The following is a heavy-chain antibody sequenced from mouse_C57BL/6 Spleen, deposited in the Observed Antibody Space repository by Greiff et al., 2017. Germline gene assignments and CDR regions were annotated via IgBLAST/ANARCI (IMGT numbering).Heavy chain of an antibody. J-gene: IGHJ2*01. CDR1: GYTFTSYG. Sequence: EVQLQQSGAELVRPGSSVKMSCKTSGYTFTSYGMNWVKQRPGQGLEWIGYIYVGNGYTAYNEKFKGKATLTSDTSSSTAYMQLSSLTSEDSAIYGGARLGLTGQGDFEYWGKGTTLTVS. V-gene: IGHV1-58*01. D-gene: IGHD4-1*01. CDR2: IYVGNGYT. CDR3: ARLGLTGQGDFEY.